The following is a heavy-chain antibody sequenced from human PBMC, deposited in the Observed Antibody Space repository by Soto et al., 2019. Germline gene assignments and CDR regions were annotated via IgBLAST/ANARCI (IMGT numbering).Heavy chain of an antibody. CDR2: INPNSGGT. J-gene: IGHJ5*02. CDR1: GYTFTGYY. Sequence: ASVKVSCKASGYTFTGYYMHWVRQAPGQGLEWMGWINPNSGGTNYAQKFQGWVTMTRDTSISTAYMEQSRLRSDDTAVYYCARTSRLDLLWFGGLEVWFDPWGQGTLVTVSS. CDR3: ARTSRLDLLWFGGLEVWFDP. D-gene: IGHD3-10*01. V-gene: IGHV1-2*04.